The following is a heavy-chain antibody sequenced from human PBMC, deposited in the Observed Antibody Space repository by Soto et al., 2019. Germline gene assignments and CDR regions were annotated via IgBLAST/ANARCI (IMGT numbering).Heavy chain of an antibody. Sequence: QAQLVESGGGVVQPGRSLRLSCAASGFAFSSYGMHWVRQAPGTGLEWVAVISYDGSLQHYADSVKGRFTISRDNSKNMVLLQMSSLRAEDTAVYYCVSDRGYGHAYVPYSWGKGTLVSVSS. J-gene: IGHJ4*02. V-gene: IGHV3-30*03. CDR1: GFAFSSYG. D-gene: IGHD5-18*01. CDR3: VSDRGYGHAYVPYS. CDR2: ISYDGSLQ.